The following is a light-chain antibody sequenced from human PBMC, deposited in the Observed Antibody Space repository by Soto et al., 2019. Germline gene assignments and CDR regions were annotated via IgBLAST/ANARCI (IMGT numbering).Light chain of an antibody. V-gene: IGKV3D-15*01. Sequence: EIVLTQYTGNLSLSPGERATLSCRSSQSVDSSYLAWYHQRPGQAPRLLIYGASSRANGIPARFSGGGCGRQFTLVFASRQSEDFAVYWCQQYNNWPLDFGPGTRLEI. CDR2: GAS. CDR1: QSVDSSY. J-gene: IGKJ5*01. CDR3: QQYNNWPLD.